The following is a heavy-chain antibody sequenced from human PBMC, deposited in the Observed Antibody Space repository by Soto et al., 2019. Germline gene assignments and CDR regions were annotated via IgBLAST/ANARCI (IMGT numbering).Heavy chain of an antibody. CDR1: GGSINNYY. CDR3: ARDLEAVAGTHYYSDY. V-gene: IGHV4-59*01. Sequence: SETLSLTCTVSGGSINNYYWSWIRQPPGKGLEWIGYIYHSGSTNYNPSLKSRVTISIDTSKNQFSLKLSSVTAADTAVYYCARDLEAVAGTHYYSDYWGQGTLVTFSS. D-gene: IGHD6-19*01. CDR2: IYHSGST. J-gene: IGHJ4*02.